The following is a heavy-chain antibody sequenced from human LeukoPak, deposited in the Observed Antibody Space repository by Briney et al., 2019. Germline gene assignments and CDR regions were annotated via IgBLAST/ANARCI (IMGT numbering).Heavy chain of an antibody. D-gene: IGHD2-15*01. J-gene: IGHJ5*02. Sequence: SETLSLTCAVYGGSFSGYYRSWIRQPPGKGLEWIGEINHSGSTNYNPSLKSRVTISVDTSKNQFSLKLSSVTAADTAVYYCARDGGGISWFDPWGQGTLVTVSS. CDR3: ARDGGGISWFDP. V-gene: IGHV4-34*01. CDR1: GGSFSGYY. CDR2: INHSGST.